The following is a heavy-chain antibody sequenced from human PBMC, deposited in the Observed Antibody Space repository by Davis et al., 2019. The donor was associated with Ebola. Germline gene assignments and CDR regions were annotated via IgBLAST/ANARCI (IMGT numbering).Heavy chain of an antibody. J-gene: IGHJ5*02. CDR2: LWHDGINE. V-gene: IGHV3-33*01. D-gene: IGHD4-17*01. CDR3: TGAISYGWFDP. Sequence: GESLKISCAASGFRLISYGMHWVRQAPGKGQEWVAVLWHDGINEYYRESVKGRFTVSRDTSKNTVYLQMNNLRAEDTAVYYCTGAISYGWFDPWGQGTLVTVSS. CDR1: GFRLISYG.